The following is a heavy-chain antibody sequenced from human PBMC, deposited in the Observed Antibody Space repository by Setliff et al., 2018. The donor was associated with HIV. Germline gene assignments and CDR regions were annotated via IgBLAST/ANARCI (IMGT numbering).Heavy chain of an antibody. CDR2: IIHSRNT. CDR1: GGSFSGYY. Sequence: SETLSLTCAVYGGSFSGYYWGWIRQPPGKGLEWIGEIIHSRNTNYNPSLKSRDTVSVDTSKNQFSLKLSSVTAADTAVYYCARRPYYFDYWGQGTLVTVSS. J-gene: IGHJ4*02. V-gene: IGHV4-34*12. CDR3: ARRPYYFDY.